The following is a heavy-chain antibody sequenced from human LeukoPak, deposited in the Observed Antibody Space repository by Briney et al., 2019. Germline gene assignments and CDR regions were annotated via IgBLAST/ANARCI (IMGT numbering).Heavy chain of an antibody. V-gene: IGHV3-33*01. CDR3: ARDFGPDYYYYGMDV. D-gene: IGHD3-10*01. CDR2: IWYDGSNK. CDR1: GFTFSSYG. Sequence: GRSLRLSCAASGFTFSSYGMHWVRQAPGKGLEWVAVIWYDGSNKYYADSVKGRFTISRDNSKNTLYLQMNSLRAEDTAVYYCARDFGPDYYYYGMDVWGQGTTVTASS. J-gene: IGHJ6*02.